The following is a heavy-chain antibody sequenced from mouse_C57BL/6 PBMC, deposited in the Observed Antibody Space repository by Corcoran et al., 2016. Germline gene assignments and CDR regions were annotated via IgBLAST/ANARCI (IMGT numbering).Heavy chain of an antibody. CDR2: IYPRDGST. V-gene: IGHV1-85*01. Sequence: QVQLQQSGPELVKPGASVKLSCKASGYTFTSYDINWVKQRPGPGLEWIGWIYPRDGSTKYNEKFKGKATLTVDTSSSTAYMELHSLTSEDSVVYFCARKDYSNYGYAMDYWGQGTSVTVSS. J-gene: IGHJ4*01. CDR3: ARKDYSNYGYAMDY. CDR1: GYTFTSYD. D-gene: IGHD2-5*01.